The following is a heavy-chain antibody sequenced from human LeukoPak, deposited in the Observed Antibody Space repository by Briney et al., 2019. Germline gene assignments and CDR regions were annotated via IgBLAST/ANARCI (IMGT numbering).Heavy chain of an antibody. CDR3: ARQTRLICSSTSCFDFDY. CDR2: ISAYNGNT. CDR1: GYTFTSYG. V-gene: IGHV1-18*01. D-gene: IGHD2-2*01. Sequence: GASVKVSCKASGYTFTSYGISWVRQAPGQGLEWMGWISAYNGNTNYAQKLQGRVTMTTDTSTSTAYMELRSLRSDDTAVYYCARQTRLICSSTSCFDFDYRGQGTLVTVSS. J-gene: IGHJ4*02.